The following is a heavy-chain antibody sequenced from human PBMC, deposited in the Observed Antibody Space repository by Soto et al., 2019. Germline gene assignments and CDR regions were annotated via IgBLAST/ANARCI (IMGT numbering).Heavy chain of an antibody. J-gene: IGHJ3*01. CDR2: ISDGGTTI. CDR3: VKEYCTGGTCFDAFDL. CDR1: GFIFSDYE. D-gene: IGHD2-8*02. V-gene: IGHV3-48*03. Sequence: EAELVESGGGLVQPGGSLTLSCAASGFIFSDYEVDWVRQAPGRGPEWISYISDGGTTIYYAASVKGRFTISRDDAKKSLYLQMNNLRVDDTAIYFCVKEYCTGGTCFDAFDLWGQGTVVTVSS.